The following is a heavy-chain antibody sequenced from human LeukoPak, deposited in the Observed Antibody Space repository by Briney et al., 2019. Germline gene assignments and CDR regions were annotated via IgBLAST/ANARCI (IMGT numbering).Heavy chain of an antibody. D-gene: IGHD6-6*01. Sequence: GGSLRLSCAASGFTFSDVWMSWVRQAPGKGLEWVGRIKSKTDGGTTDFAAPVKGRYTISRDDSKSTLYLQMNSLKSEDTAVYYCTPTSIAGVRVDYWGQGTLVTVSS. V-gene: IGHV3-15*01. CDR3: TPTSIAGVRVDY. J-gene: IGHJ4*02. CDR1: GFTFSDVW. CDR2: IKSKTDGGTT.